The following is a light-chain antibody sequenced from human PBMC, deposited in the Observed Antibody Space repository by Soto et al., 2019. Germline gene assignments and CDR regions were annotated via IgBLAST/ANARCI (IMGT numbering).Light chain of an antibody. Sequence: QSALTQPASVSGSPGQSITISCTGTSSDVGGYNYVSWYQQHPGKAPKLMIYDVGNRPSGVSNRFSGSKSGNTASLTISGLQAEDGADYYCSSYTSSSTVVFGGGTKVTVL. CDR2: DVG. CDR3: SSYTSSSTVV. J-gene: IGLJ2*01. CDR1: SSDVGGYNY. V-gene: IGLV2-14*01.